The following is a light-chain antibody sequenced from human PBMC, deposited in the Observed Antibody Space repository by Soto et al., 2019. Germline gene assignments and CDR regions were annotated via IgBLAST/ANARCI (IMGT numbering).Light chain of an antibody. CDR3: QQYGSPPIT. V-gene: IGKV3-11*01. Sequence: EIVLTQSPATLSLSPGERATLSCRASQSVSNYLAWYQQKPGQAPRLLIYDASNRATDIPARFSGSGSGTDFTLTISRLEPEDFAVYYCQQYGSPPITFGQGTRLEIK. CDR2: DAS. CDR1: QSVSNY. J-gene: IGKJ5*01.